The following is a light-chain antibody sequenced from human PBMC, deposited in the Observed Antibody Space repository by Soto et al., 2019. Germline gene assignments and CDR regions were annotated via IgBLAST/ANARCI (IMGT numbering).Light chain of an antibody. CDR1: QSVSSD. CDR2: DSS. V-gene: IGKV3-11*01. Sequence: EIVLTQSPATLSLTPGERATVSCRTSQSVSSDLAWYQQKAGQAPRLLIYDSSNRATGIPVRFSGSGSGTDFTLTISRLEPEDFALYYCQQYGDSPLTFGGGTKVEVK. CDR3: QQYGDSPLT. J-gene: IGKJ4*01.